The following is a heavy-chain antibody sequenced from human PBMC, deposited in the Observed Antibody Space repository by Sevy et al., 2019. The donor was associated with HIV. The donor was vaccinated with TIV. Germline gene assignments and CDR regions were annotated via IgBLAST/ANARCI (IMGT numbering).Heavy chain of an antibody. Sequence: GGSLRLSCIASGFTFRNYGIHWVRQAPGKGLDWVAVIGYDGSDKYYADSVKGRFTISRDKSKNTQFLQMNSLRVEDTAVYYCAKERGGSYIPYFYGMDVWGQWTAVTVSS. J-gene: IGHJ6*02. CDR1: GFTFRNYG. V-gene: IGHV3-30*18. CDR2: IGYDGSDK. D-gene: IGHD1-26*01. CDR3: AKERGGSYIPYFYGMDV.